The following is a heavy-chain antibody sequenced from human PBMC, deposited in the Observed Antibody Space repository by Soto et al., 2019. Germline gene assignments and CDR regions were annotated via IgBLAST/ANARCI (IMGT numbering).Heavy chain of an antibody. D-gene: IGHD6-13*01. Sequence: LSLTCTVSGGSISSYYWSWIRQPPGKGLEWIGYIYYSGSTNYNPSLKSRVNISVDTSKNQFSLKLRSMTAADPAAYYCGRVSREYSSSWSRVGYWGQGTMVTVSS. CDR1: GGSISSYY. CDR3: GRVSREYSSSWSRVGY. V-gene: IGHV4-59*01. J-gene: IGHJ4*02. CDR2: IYYSGST.